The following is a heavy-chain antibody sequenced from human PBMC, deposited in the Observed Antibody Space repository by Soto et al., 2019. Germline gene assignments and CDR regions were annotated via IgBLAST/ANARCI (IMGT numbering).Heavy chain of an antibody. V-gene: IGHV5-51*01. CDR1: GYSFTSYW. D-gene: IGHD3-9*01. Sequence: GESLNISCKGSGYSFTSYWIGWVRQMPGKGLEWMGIIYPGDSDTRYSPSFQGQVTISADKSISTAYLQWSSLKASDTAMYYCARQGLDWLPQTYYYFDYWGQGTLVTVSS. CDR2: IYPGDSDT. J-gene: IGHJ4*02. CDR3: ARQGLDWLPQTYYYFDY.